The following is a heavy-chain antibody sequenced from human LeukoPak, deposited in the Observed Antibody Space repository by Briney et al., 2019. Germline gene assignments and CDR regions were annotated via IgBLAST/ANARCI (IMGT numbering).Heavy chain of an antibody. V-gene: IGHV1-69*02. CDR2: IIPILGIA. J-gene: IGHJ6*02. CDR1: GGTFSSYT. D-gene: IGHD3-22*01. CDR3: ARVAYDSSGYPLYYYYGIDV. Sequence: SVKVSCKASGGTFSSYTISWVRQAPGQGLEWMGRIIPILGIANYAQKFQGRVTITADKSTSTAYMELSSLRSEDTAVYYCARVAYDSSGYPLYYYYGIDVWGQGTTVTVSS.